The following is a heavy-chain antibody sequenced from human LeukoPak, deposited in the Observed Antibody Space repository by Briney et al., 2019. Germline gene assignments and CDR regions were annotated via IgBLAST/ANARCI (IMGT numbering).Heavy chain of an antibody. V-gene: IGHV3-30*04. Sequence: GRSLRLSCAASGFTFSSYAMHWVRQAPGKGLEWVAVISYDGSNKYYADSVKGRFTISRDNSKNTLYLQMNSLRAEDTAVYYCARDWTIFGVGIADYWGQGTLVTVSS. CDR3: ARDWTIFGVGIADY. CDR1: GFTFSSYA. CDR2: ISYDGSNK. J-gene: IGHJ4*02. D-gene: IGHD3-3*01.